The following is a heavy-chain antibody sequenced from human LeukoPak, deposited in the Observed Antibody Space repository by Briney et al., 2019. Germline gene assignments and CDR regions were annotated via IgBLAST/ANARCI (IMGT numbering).Heavy chain of an antibody. CDR2: INHSGST. CDR3: ARAPHYYDSSGYPKVGAFDI. Sequence: PSETLSLTCAVYGWSFSGYYWTWIRQPPGKGLEWIGEINHSGSTNYNPSLKSRVTISVDTSKNQFSLKLSSVTAADTAVYYCARAPHYYDSSGYPKVGAFDIWGQGTMVTVSS. CDR1: GWSFSGYY. J-gene: IGHJ3*02. V-gene: IGHV4-34*01. D-gene: IGHD3-22*01.